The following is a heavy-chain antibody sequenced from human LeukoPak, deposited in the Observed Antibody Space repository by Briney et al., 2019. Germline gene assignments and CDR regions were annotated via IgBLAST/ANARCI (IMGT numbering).Heavy chain of an antibody. CDR2: IYYSGST. Sequence: SETLSLTCTVSGGSISSYYWSWIRQPPGKGLEWIGYIYYSGSTNYNPSLKSRVTISVDTSKNQFSQKLSSVTAADTAVYYCARDSPIGWVDYWGQGTLVTVSS. CDR3: ARDSPIGWVDY. J-gene: IGHJ4*02. V-gene: IGHV4-59*01. D-gene: IGHD2-15*01. CDR1: GGSISSYY.